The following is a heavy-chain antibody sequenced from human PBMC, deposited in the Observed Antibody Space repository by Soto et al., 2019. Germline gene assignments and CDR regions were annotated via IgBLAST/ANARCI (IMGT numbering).Heavy chain of an antibody. Sequence: QVQLVQSGAEVRQPASSVKVSCKTSGGTFSSYAISWVRQAPGQGLEWMGGIVPIVDTSTYAQKFQGRVTITADESTSTVNMELSSLRSDDTAVYYSVRVVAIPGYPDNWGQGTLVTVSS. CDR3: VRVVAIPGYPDN. D-gene: IGHD5-12*01. CDR1: GGTFSSYA. CDR2: IVPIVDTS. V-gene: IGHV1-69*12. J-gene: IGHJ4*02.